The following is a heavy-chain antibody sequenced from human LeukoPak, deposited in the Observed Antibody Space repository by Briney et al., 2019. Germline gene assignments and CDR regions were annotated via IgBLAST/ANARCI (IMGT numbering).Heavy chain of an antibody. CDR2: NYYSGST. D-gene: IGHD6-6*01. Sequence: MASETLSLTCTVSGGSISSSSYYWGWIRQPPGKGLQWIWRNYYSGSTYYNPSLKSRVTISVDTSKNQFALKLSSMTAADTAVYYCARPEYSSSFDAFDIWGQGTMVTVSS. V-gene: IGHV4-39*01. CDR1: GGSISSSSYY. CDR3: ARPEYSSSFDAFDI. J-gene: IGHJ3*02.